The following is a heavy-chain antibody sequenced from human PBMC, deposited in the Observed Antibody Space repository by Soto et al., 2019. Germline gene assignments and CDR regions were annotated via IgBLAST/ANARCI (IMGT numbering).Heavy chain of an antibody. CDR1: GFTFSNYG. Sequence: GASVKVSCKASGFTFSNYGIYWARQAPGQRLEWMGWINAGNGNTKYSQKFQGRVTITRDTSASTAYMELSSLRSEDTAVYYCARSIVVVTALDYWGQGTLVTVSS. D-gene: IGHD2-21*02. J-gene: IGHJ4*02. CDR3: ARSIVVVTALDY. CDR2: INAGNGNT. V-gene: IGHV1-3*01.